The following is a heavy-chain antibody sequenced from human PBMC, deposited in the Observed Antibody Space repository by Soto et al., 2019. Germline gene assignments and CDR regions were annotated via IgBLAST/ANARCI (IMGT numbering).Heavy chain of an antibody. J-gene: IGHJ3*02. D-gene: IGHD3-16*02. CDR1: GFTFNSYG. V-gene: IGHV3-33*01. CDR2: IWYDGSNK. Sequence: PGGSLRLSCAASGFTFNSYGMHCVRQAPGKGLEWVAVIWYDGSNKYYADSVKGRFTISRDNSKNTLYLQMNSLRAEDTAVYYCARARDVRIVAFDIWGQGTMVTVSS. CDR3: ARARDVRIVAFDI.